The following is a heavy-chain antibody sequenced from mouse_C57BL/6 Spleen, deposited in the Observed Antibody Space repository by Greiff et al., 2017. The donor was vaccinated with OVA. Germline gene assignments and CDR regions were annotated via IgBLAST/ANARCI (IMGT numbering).Heavy chain of an antibody. CDR2: ISYDGSN. Sequence: EVQLQESGPGLVKPSQSLSLTCSVTGYSITSGYYWNWIRQFPGNKLECMGYISYDGSNNYNPSLKNRISITRDTSKNQFFLKLNSVTTEDTATYDCARSIYYGNFAWFAYWGQGTLVTVSA. V-gene: IGHV3-6*01. CDR3: ARSIYYGNFAWFAY. J-gene: IGHJ3*01. CDR1: GYSITSGYY. D-gene: IGHD2-1*01.